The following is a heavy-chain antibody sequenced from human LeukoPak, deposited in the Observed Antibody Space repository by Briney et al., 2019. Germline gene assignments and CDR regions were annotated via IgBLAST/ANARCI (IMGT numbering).Heavy chain of an antibody. CDR3: ATQRGSYLWGTDFDY. Sequence: GASVKVSCKASGYTFTGYYMHWVRQAPGQGLEWMGWINPNSGDTKYSQKFQGRVTMTRDTSISTAYKELSRLRSDDTAVYYCATQRGSYLWGTDFDYWGQGTLVTVSS. CDR1: GYTFTGYY. D-gene: IGHD3-16*01. J-gene: IGHJ4*02. V-gene: IGHV1-2*02. CDR2: INPNSGDT.